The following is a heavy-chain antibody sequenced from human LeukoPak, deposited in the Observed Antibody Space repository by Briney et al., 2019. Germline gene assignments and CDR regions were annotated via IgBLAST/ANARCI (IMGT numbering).Heavy chain of an antibody. V-gene: IGHV1-2*02. J-gene: IGHJ6*02. CDR3: ARSIAVAVDYYYYGMDV. D-gene: IGHD6-19*01. CDR2: INPNSGGT. Sequence: GASVKVSFKASGYTFTGYYMHWVRQAPGQGLEWMGWINPNSGGTNYAQKSQGRDTMTRDTSISTAYMELSRLRSDDTAVYYCARSIAVAVDYYYYGMDVWGQGTTVTVSS. CDR1: GYTFTGYY.